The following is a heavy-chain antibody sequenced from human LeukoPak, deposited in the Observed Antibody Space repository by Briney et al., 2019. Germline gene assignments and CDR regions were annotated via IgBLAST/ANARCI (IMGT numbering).Heavy chain of an antibody. Sequence: SETLSLTCTVSGGSISSYYWSWIRQPAGKGLEWIGRIYTSGSTNYNPSLKSRVTMSVDTSKNQFSLKLSSVTAADTAVYYCARDGPDYDILTGYYHLYYYYMDVWGKGTTVTASS. J-gene: IGHJ6*03. CDR3: ARDGPDYDILTGYYHLYYYYMDV. V-gene: IGHV4-4*07. CDR1: GGSISSYY. D-gene: IGHD3-9*01. CDR2: IYTSGST.